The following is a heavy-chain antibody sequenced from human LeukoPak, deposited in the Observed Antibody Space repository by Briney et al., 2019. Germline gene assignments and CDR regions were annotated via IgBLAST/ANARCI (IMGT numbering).Heavy chain of an antibody. CDR2: INPNSGGT. CDR3: ARDHTGPNWFDP. V-gene: IGHV1-2*02. D-gene: IGHD3-10*01. Sequence: ASVKVSCKASGYTSTSYGISWVRQAPGQGLEWMGWINPNSGGTNYAQKFQGRVTMTRDTSISIAYMELSRLRSDDTAVYYCARDHTGPNWFDPWGQGTLVTVSS. CDR1: GYTSTSYG. J-gene: IGHJ5*02.